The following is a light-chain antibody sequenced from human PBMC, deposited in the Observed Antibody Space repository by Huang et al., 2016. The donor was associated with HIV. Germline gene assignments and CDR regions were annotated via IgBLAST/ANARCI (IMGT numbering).Light chain of an antibody. Sequence: DIIMTQSPDSLAVSLGERATLNCRSSQSVYSSSTSKDYMAWFQQKPGQPPRLLLFWASTREAGVPDRFSGGGSVTHFTLTIANLEAEDAAIYYCQQYYSSPQTFGQGTRVEVK. J-gene: IGKJ1*01. V-gene: IGKV4-1*01. CDR2: WAS. CDR3: QQYYSSPQT. CDR1: QSVYSSSTSKDY.